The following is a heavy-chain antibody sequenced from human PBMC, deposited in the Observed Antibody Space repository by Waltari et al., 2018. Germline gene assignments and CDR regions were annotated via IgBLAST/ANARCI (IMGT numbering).Heavy chain of an antibody. V-gene: IGHV3-23*01. CDR3: VKGPVLEQ. CDR2: ISEGDSST. CDR1: GFSFSNYA. J-gene: IGHJ4*02. D-gene: IGHD2-15*01. Sequence: EVQLLESGGGLVQSGGSLILSCAASGFSFSNYAMQWARQAPGKGLEWVSGISEGDSSTYYADSVKGRFTISRDNSKNTLYLQMNSLRAEDTAVYYCVKGPVLEQWGQGTLVTVSS.